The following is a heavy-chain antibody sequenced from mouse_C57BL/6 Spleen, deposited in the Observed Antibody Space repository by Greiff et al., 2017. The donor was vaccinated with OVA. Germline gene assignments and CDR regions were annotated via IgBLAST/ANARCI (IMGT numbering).Heavy chain of an antibody. V-gene: IGHV1-53*01. D-gene: IGHD1-1*01. J-gene: IGHJ1*03. CDR3: ARGEFITTVPWYFDV. Sequence: QVQLQQPGTELVKPGASVKLSCKASGYTFTSYWMHWVKQRPGQGLEWIGNINPSNGGTNYNEKFKSKATLTVDKSSSTAYMQLSSLTSEDSAVYYCARGEFITTVPWYFDVWGTGTTVTVSS. CDR2: INPSNGGT. CDR1: GYTFTSYW.